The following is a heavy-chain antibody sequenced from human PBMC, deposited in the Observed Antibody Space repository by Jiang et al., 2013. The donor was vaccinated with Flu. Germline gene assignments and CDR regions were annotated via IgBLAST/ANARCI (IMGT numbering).Heavy chain of an antibody. Sequence: GAEVKKPGASVKVSCKASGYTFSSYAMHWVRQAPGQRLEWMGWINAGNGNTKYSQKFQGRVTITRDTSANTAYMELSSLRSEDTAVYYCARENFPSTVNYGRAVDYWGQGTLVTVSS. V-gene: IGHV1-3*01. CDR1: GYTFSSYA. CDR3: ARENFPSTVNYGRAVDY. CDR2: INAGNGNT. D-gene: IGHD4-17*01. J-gene: IGHJ4*02.